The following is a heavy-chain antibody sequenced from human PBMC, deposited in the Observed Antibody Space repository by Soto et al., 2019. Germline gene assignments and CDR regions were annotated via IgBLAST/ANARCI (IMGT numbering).Heavy chain of an antibody. CDR3: ECNRYFDWQAPFDY. Sequence: QVQLVESGGGVVQPGRSLRLSCAASGFTFRSYAMHWVRQAPGKGLEWVAVITYAGSNKYYADSVKGRFTISRDNSKNTLYLQMHSLRDEDTAVYYCECNRYFDWQAPFDYWGQGTLVTVSS. CDR2: ITYAGSNK. CDR1: GFTFRSYA. V-gene: IGHV3-30-3*01. D-gene: IGHD3-9*01. J-gene: IGHJ4*02.